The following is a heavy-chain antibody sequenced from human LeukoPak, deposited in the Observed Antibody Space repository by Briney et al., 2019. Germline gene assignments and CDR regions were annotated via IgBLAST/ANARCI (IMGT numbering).Heavy chain of an antibody. CDR1: GGSFSGYY. V-gene: IGHV4-34*01. D-gene: IGHD1-7*01. Sequence: SETLSPTCAVYGGSFSGYYWSWIRQPPGKGLEWIGEINHSGSTNYNPSLKSRVTISVDTSKNQFSLKLSSVTAADTAVYYCARARNWNYPNYYYGMDVWGQGTTVTVSS. CDR3: ARARNWNYPNYYYGMDV. CDR2: INHSGST. J-gene: IGHJ6*02.